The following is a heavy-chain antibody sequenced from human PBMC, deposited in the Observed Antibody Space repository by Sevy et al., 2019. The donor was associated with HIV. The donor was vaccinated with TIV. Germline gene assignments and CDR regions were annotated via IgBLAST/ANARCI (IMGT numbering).Heavy chain of an antibody. Sequence: SETLSLTCTVSGGSISSSSYYWGWIRQPPGKGLEWIGNIYYSGSSYYNPSPNSRVTISVVTPKNQFSLKLTSVTAADTAVYYCAGFEYGDYTNLFDPWGQGTLVTVSS. D-gene: IGHD4-17*01. J-gene: IGHJ5*02. CDR1: GGSISSSSYY. V-gene: IGHV4-39*01. CDR3: AGFEYGDYTNLFDP. CDR2: IYYSGSS.